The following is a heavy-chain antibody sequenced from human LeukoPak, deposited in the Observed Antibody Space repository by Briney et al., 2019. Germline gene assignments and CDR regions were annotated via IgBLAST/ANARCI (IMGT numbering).Heavy chain of an antibody. V-gene: IGHV4-59*08. J-gene: IGHJ4*02. CDR2: IYRSGST. CDR1: GDSISSYY. CDR3: ARRHSSGWFYY. D-gene: IGHD6-19*01. Sequence: SETLSLTCTVSGDSISSYYWSWIRQPPGRGLEWIGHIYRSGSTSYNPSLKSRVTISVDTSKNQFSLKVNSVTAADTAVYYCARRHSSGWFYYWGQGTLVTVSS.